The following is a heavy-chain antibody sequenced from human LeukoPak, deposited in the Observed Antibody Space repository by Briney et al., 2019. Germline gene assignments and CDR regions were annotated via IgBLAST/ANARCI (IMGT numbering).Heavy chain of an antibody. V-gene: IGHV3-74*01. J-gene: IGHJ4*02. Sequence: GGSLRLSCAASTFTCSRYWMHWVRQAPGKGLVWVSRINSDGTNTYYADSVKGRFTISRDNTKNTLYLQMNSLRTEDTAVYYCARDRAAFGVVQVGYWGQGTLVTVSS. CDR1: TFTCSRYW. CDR2: INSDGTNT. D-gene: IGHD3-3*01. CDR3: ARDRAAFGVVQVGY.